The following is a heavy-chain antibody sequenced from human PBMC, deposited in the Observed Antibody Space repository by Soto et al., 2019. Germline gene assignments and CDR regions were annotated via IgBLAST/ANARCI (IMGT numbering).Heavy chain of an antibody. D-gene: IGHD5-12*01. CDR1: GGSISSYY. J-gene: IGHJ2*01. CDR2: IYYSGST. CDR3: ARSRNSGYANWYFDL. Sequence: QVQLQESGPGLVKPSETLSLTCTVSGGSISSYYWSWIRQPPGKGLEWIGYIYYSGSTNYNPSLKSRVTISVDTSKNQFSLKLSSVTAADTAVYYCARSRNSGYANWYFDLWGRGTLVTVSS. V-gene: IGHV4-59*08.